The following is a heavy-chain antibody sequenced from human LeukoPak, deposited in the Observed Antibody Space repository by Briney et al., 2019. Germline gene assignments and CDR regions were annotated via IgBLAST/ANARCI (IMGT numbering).Heavy chain of an antibody. CDR1: GFTFSSYS. J-gene: IGHJ3*02. CDR2: ISGSGSTT. D-gene: IGHD2-15*01. CDR3: AGPRLEYCSGGSCFDAFDI. V-gene: IGHV3-23*01. Sequence: GGSLRLSCAASGFTFSSYSMNWVRRAPGKGLEWVSAISGSGSTTYYADSVKGRFTISRDNSKNTLFLQMNSLTAEDTAIYSCAGPRLEYCSGGSCFDAFDIWGQGTMVTVSS.